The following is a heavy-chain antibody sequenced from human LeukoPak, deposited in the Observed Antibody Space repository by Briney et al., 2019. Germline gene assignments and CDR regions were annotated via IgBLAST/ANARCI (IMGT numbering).Heavy chain of an antibody. CDR3: TMGEYSGYGY. CDR1: GFTFSSYA. J-gene: IGHJ4*02. V-gene: IGHV3-15*01. D-gene: IGHD5-12*01. Sequence: GGSLRLSCAASGFTFSSYAMHWVRQAPGKGLEWVGLIKSKTDGGTTDYAAPVKGRFTISRDDSNNTLYLQMNSLKTEDTAVYYCTMGEYSGYGYWGQGTLVTVSS. CDR2: IKSKTDGGTT.